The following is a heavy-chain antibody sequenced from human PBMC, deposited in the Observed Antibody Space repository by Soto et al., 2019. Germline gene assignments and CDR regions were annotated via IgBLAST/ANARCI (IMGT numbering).Heavy chain of an antibody. V-gene: IGHV3-13*01. J-gene: IGHJ2*01. CDR1: GFIFSRYD. CDR2: ITTSGET. CDR3: AQVFWSGPSPDWYFDL. Sequence: GGSLRLSCAASGFIFSRYDMHWVRQPTGKGLEWVSAITTSGETHYPDSVKGRFTISREHAKSSLALQMNNLSGEDTAVYFCAQVFWSGPSPDWYFDLWGRGTLVTVSS. D-gene: IGHD3-3*01.